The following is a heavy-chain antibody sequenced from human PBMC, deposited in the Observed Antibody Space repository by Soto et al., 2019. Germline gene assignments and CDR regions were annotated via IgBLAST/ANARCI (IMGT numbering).Heavy chain of an antibody. D-gene: IGHD2-21*01. CDR1: AITLITCNE. Sequence: SEKLRLPCIVSAITLITCNEWIWLRQPQGKGLEWIGEIHHTGGTNYNPALKTRLTISVDKANNQFSLRLTSVTAADSAIYYCATLPPGVVVALAGFPSWGQGSLVT. V-gene: IGHV4-4*02. CDR3: ATLPPGVVVALAGFPS. CDR2: IHHTGGT. J-gene: IGHJ5*02.